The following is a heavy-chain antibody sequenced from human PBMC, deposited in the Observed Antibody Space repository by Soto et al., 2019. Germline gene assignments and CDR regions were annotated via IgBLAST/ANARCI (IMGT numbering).Heavy chain of an antibody. Sequence: SVKVSCKASGGTFSSYAISWVRQAPGQGLEWMGGIIPIFGTANYAQKFQGRVTITADKSTSTAYMELSSLRSEDTAVYYCARDLDGDYDAGYYYGMEVWGQGTTVTVAS. D-gene: IGHD4-17*01. CDR3: ARDLDGDYDAGYYYGMEV. CDR1: GGTFSSYA. CDR2: IIPIFGTA. J-gene: IGHJ6*01. V-gene: IGHV1-69*06.